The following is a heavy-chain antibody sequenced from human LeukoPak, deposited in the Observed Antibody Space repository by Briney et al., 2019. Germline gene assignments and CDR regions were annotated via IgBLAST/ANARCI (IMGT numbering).Heavy chain of an antibody. CDR2: IYTSGST. D-gene: IGHD3-10*01. V-gene: IGHV4-4*07. Sequence: SETLSLTCTVSGGSISSYYWSWIRQPAGKGLEWIGRIYTSGSTNYNPSLKSRVTMSVDTSKNQFSLELSSVTAADTAVYYCARGGRAPRYYYYMDVWGKGTTVTVSS. CDR1: GGSISSYY. CDR3: ARGGRAPRYYYYMDV. J-gene: IGHJ6*03.